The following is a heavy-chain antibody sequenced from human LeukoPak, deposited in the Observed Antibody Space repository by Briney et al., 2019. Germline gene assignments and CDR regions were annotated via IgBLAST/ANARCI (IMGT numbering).Heavy chain of an antibody. CDR1: GYTFTGYD. CDR3: ARGQSSSSLIYYYYYMDV. CDR2: MNPNSGNT. D-gene: IGHD6-6*01. J-gene: IGHJ6*03. Sequence: GASVKVSCKASGYTFTGYDINWVRQATGQGLEWMGWMNPNSGNTGYAQKFQGRVTITRNTSISTAYMELSSLRSEDTAVYYCARGQSSSSLIYYYYYMDVWGKGTTVTVSS. V-gene: IGHV1-8*03.